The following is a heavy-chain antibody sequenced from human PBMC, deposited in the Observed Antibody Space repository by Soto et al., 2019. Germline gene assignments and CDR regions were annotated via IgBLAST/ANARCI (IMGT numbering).Heavy chain of an antibody. CDR1: GFSLTTSGVG. CDR3: AHIVIYNITWFCFDH. V-gene: IGHV2-5*01. J-gene: IGHJ5*02. Sequence: NPPQTLTLTYAVSGFSLTTSGVGVGWIRQPPGKALEWLALIYWNDVKRYSPSLKSRLTITKDTPKNQVVLTVTNMDPVDTATYSCAHIVIYNITWFCFDHWGQGPPVTVPS. D-gene: IGHD6-13*01. CDR2: IYWNDVK.